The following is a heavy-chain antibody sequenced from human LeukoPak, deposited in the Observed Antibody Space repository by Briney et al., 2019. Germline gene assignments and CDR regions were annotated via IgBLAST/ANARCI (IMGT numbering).Heavy chain of an antibody. Sequence: ASVKVSCKASGYTFTGYYMHRVRQAPGQGLEWMGWINPNSGGTNYAQKFQGRVTMTRDTSISTAYMELSRLRSDDTAVYYCARAMIVVGGDWFDPWGQGTLVTVSS. D-gene: IGHD3-22*01. CDR1: GYTFTGYY. CDR3: ARAMIVVGGDWFDP. CDR2: INPNSGGT. V-gene: IGHV1-2*02. J-gene: IGHJ5*02.